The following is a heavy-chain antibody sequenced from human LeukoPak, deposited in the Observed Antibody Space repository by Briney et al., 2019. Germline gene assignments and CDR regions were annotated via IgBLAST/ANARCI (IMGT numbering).Heavy chain of an antibody. CDR3: TGSFGELSFFAH. V-gene: IGHV3-73*01. Sequence: GGSLRLSCAASGFTFSGSALHWVRQASGKGLEWVGRIRSTANGYATAYAASVKGRFTISRDDSKNTAYLQVNSLRTEDTAVYYCTGSFGELSFFAHWGQGTLVTVSS. CDR1: GFTFSGSA. D-gene: IGHD3-10*01. J-gene: IGHJ4*02. CDR2: IRSTANGYAT.